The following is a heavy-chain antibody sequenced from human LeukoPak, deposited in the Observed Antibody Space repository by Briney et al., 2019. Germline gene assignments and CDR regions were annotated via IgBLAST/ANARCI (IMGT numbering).Heavy chain of an antibody. CDR3: ARETTMVRGVIQDDAFDI. CDR2: FGGGGNT. Sequence: PGGSLRLSCAASGFTFSTYAMSWVRQAPGTGLEWVSAFGGGGNTYYADSVKGRFTISRDNSKNTLYLQMNSLRVEDTAVYYCARETTMVRGVIQDDAFDIWGQGTMVTVSS. J-gene: IGHJ3*02. D-gene: IGHD3-10*01. V-gene: IGHV3-23*01. CDR1: GFTFSTYA.